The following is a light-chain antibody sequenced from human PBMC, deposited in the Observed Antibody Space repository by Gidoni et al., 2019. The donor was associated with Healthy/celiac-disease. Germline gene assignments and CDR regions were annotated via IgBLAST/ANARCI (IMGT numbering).Light chain of an antibody. Sequence: IQLTQSPSSLSASVGDRATITCRASQGISSSLAWYQQKPVKAPKLLIYAASTLQSGVPSRFSGSGSGTDFTLTISSLQPEDFATYYCQQLNSYPSGFGPGTKVDIK. J-gene: IGKJ3*01. CDR1: QGISSS. CDR2: AAS. CDR3: QQLNSYPSG. V-gene: IGKV1-9*01.